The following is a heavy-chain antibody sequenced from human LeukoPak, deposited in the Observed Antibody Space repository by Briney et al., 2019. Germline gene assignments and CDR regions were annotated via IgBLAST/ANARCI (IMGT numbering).Heavy chain of an antibody. CDR1: GGSFSDYY. CDR3: ARKEGGQLVNTRRWFDP. Sequence: KPSETLSLTCAVYGGSFSDYYWSWIRQSPGKGLEWIGEINHSGTTHYNPSLKSRVTISVDTSKNQFSLKLRSVTAADTAVYYCARKEGGQLVNTRRWFDPWGQGTLVTVSS. CDR2: INHSGTT. J-gene: IGHJ5*02. D-gene: IGHD6-13*01. V-gene: IGHV4-34*01.